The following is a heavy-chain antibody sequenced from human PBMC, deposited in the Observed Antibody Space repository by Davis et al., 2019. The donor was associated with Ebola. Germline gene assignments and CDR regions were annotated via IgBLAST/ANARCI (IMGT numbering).Heavy chain of an antibody. J-gene: IGHJ4*02. CDR3: ARDLQYLSFDY. CDR1: GFTFSAYN. Sequence: GGSLRLSCAASGFTFSAYNMGWIRQAPGKGLEWISHIDKSGSSKYYADSVKGRFTISRDNAKNSLYLQMNSLRDEDAAVYYCARDLQYLSFDYWGQGSLVTVSS. CDR2: IDKSGSSK. V-gene: IGHV3-11*01. D-gene: IGHD2-2*01.